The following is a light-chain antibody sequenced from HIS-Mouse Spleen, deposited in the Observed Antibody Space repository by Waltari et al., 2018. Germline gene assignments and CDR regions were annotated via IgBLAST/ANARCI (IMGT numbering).Light chain of an antibody. V-gene: IGLV2-14*01. CDR3: SSYTSSSPYV. Sequence: QSALTQPASVSGSPGQSITISCTGTSSDVGGYNYVSWYQQHPGNAPELMIYEVSNRPSGVSNRFSGSKSGNTASLTISGLQAEDEADYYCSSYTSSSPYVFGTGTKVTVL. CDR2: EVS. CDR1: SSDVGGYNY. J-gene: IGLJ1*01.